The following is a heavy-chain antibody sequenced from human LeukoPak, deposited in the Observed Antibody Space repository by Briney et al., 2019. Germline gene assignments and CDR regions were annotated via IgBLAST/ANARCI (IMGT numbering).Heavy chain of an antibody. CDR1: GGSNSSSIYY. V-gene: IGHV4-39*07. J-gene: IGHJ4*02. CDR2: IYYSGST. CDR3: ARNFSSGWFDY. D-gene: IGHD6-19*01. Sequence: SETLSLTCTVSGGSNSSSIYYWGWIRQPPGKGLEWIGSIYYSGSTSYNPSLKSRVTISVDTSKNQFSLKLSSVTAADTAVYYCARNFSSGWFDYWGQGTLVTVSS.